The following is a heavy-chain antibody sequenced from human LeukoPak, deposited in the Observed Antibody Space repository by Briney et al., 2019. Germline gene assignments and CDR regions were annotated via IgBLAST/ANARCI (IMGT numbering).Heavy chain of an antibody. V-gene: IGHV3-11*05. CDR3: AREVRKPHPDYYDSSGGFDY. D-gene: IGHD3-22*01. Sequence: GGSLRLSCAASGFTFSDYYMSWIRQAPGKGLEWVSYISSSSSYTNYADSVKGRFTISRDNAKNSLYLQMNRLRAEDTAVYYCAREVRKPHPDYYDSSGGFDYWGQGTLVTVSS. CDR2: ISSSSSYT. CDR1: GFTFSDYY. J-gene: IGHJ4*02.